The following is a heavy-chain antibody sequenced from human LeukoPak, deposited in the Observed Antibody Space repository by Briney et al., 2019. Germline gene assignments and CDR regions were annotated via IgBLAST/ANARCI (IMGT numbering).Heavy chain of an antibody. Sequence: PTGGSLRLSCAASGFTFSDYALGWVRQAPGRGLEWVATLSGSGAGTYYSDSVQGRFTISRDNSKRTLFLQMNSLRAEDTAFYYCARPGCGSGTYNAFDIWGQGTMVTVSS. D-gene: IGHD3-10*01. V-gene: IGHV3-23*01. CDR1: GFTFSDYA. CDR3: ARPGCGSGTYNAFDI. CDR2: LSGSGAGT. J-gene: IGHJ3*02.